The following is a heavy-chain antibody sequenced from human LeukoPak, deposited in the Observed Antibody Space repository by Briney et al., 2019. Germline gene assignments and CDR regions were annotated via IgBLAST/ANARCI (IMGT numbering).Heavy chain of an antibody. Sequence: SETLSLTCTVSGGSISSYYWSWVRQPPGKGLEWIGYIYYSGSTNYNPSLKSRVTISVDTSKNQFSLKLSSVTAADTAVYYCAGASYDSSGVHWGQGTLVTVSS. V-gene: IGHV4-59*01. CDR2: IYYSGST. D-gene: IGHD3-22*01. CDR1: GGSISSYY. CDR3: AGASYDSSGVH. J-gene: IGHJ4*02.